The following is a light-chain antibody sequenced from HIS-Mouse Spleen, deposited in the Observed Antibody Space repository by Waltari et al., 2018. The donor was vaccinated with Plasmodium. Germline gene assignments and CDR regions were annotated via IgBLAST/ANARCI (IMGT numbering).Light chain of an antibody. V-gene: IGKV1-9*01. CDR1: QGISSY. Sequence: DIQLTQSPSFLSASVGDRVTITCRASQGISSYLAWYQQKPGKAPKLLIYAASTLQSGVPSSVSGSGSGTEFTLTISSLQPEDFATYYCQQLNSYPITFGQGTRLEIK. CDR3: QQLNSYPIT. J-gene: IGKJ5*01. CDR2: AAS.